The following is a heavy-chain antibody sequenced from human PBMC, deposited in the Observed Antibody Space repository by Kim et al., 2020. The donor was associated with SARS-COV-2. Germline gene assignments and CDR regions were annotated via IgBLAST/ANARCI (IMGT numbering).Heavy chain of an antibody. V-gene: IGHV1-8*01. CDR3: ARTGPVYYYYGMDV. Sequence: ASVKVSCKASGYTFTSYDINWVRQATGQGLEWMGWMNPNSGNTGYAQKFQGRVTMTRNTSISTAYMELSSLRSEDTAVYYCARTGPVYYYYGMDVWGQGTTVTVSS. CDR2: MNPNSGNT. J-gene: IGHJ6*02. CDR1: GYTFTSYD.